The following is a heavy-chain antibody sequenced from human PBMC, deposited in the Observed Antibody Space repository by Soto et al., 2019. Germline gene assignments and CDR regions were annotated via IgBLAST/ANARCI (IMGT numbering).Heavy chain of an antibody. CDR1: GGSFSDYY. D-gene: IGHD3-10*01. J-gene: IGHJ4*02. CDR2: INHSGAT. V-gene: IGHV4-34*01. Sequence: QVQLQQWGAGLLKPSETLSLTCGVYGGSFSDYYWSWIRQPPGKGLEWIGEINHSGATTYNPSLKSRVTISVDTSKNQFSLKVRSVTDADTAVYYCARLRYYGSGKPVDHWGQGTLVTVSS. CDR3: ARLRYYGSGKPVDH.